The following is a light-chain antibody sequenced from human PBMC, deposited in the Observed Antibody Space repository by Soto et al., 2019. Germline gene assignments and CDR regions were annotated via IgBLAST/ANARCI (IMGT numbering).Light chain of an antibody. Sequence: QSALTQPPSASGTPGQRVTISCSGSSSNIGSNTANWYQQLPGTAPTLLIYSNNQRPSGVPDRFSGSKSGTSASLAVNGLQSGDEADYYCAAWDDSLNGPLFGGGTKVTVL. V-gene: IGLV1-44*01. J-gene: IGLJ3*02. CDR2: SNN. CDR3: AAWDDSLNGPL. CDR1: SSNIGSNT.